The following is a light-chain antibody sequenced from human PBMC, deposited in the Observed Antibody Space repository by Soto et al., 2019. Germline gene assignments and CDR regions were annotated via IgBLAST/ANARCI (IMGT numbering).Light chain of an antibody. CDR3: QQSNTFWT. Sequence: EIVMTQSPATLSVSPGETATLSWRASKSVSSNLAWYQQKPGQAPRLLIYGTSTTVTDNPARFSGSGSGNEFTLTLSCLQSPEFAVYYCQQSNTFWTFGQGTPVAIK. V-gene: IGKV3-15*01. CDR2: GTS. CDR1: KSVSSN. J-gene: IGKJ1*01.